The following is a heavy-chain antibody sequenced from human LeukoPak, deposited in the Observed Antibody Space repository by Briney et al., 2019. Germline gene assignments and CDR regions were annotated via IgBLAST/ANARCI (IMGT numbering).Heavy chain of an antibody. V-gene: IGHV1-69*06. J-gene: IGHJ6*03. Sequence: GASVKVSCKASGYTFTGYYMHWVRQAPGQGLEWMGGIIPIFGTANYAQKFQGRVTITADKSTSTAYMELSSLRSEGTAVYYCARSPPVDTAMDTYHSPPYYYYYYMDVWGKGTTVTVSS. CDR3: ARSPPVDTAMDTYHSPPYYYYYYMDV. D-gene: IGHD5-18*01. CDR1: GYTFTGYY. CDR2: IIPIFGTA.